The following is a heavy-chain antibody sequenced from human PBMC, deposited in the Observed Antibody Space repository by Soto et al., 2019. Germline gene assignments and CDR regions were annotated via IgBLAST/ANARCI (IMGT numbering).Heavy chain of an antibody. V-gene: IGHV3-11*06. CDR3: ARDTPQLGYCSGGSCYRTYYYYGMDV. CDR2: ISSSSSYT. Sequence: QVQLVESGGGLVKPGGSLRLSCAASGFTFSDYYMSWIRQAPGKGLEWVSYISSSSSYTNYADSVKGRFTISRDNAKNSLYLQMHSLRAEDTAVYYCARDTPQLGYCSGGSCYRTYYYYGMDVWGQGTTVTVSS. D-gene: IGHD2-15*01. CDR1: GFTFSDYY. J-gene: IGHJ6*02.